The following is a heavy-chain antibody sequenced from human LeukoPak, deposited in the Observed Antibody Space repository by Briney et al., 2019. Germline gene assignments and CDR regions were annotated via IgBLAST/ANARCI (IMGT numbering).Heavy chain of an antibody. J-gene: IGHJ4*02. CDR2: IYYSGST. V-gene: IGHV4-39*01. D-gene: IGHD1-14*01. Sequence: PSETLSLTCTVSGGSISSSNYYWGWIRQPPGKGLEWIGSIYYSGSTYYNPSLKSRVTISVDTSKNQFSLKLSSVTAADTAVYYCAGYTNRFDYWGQGTLVTVSS. CDR1: GGSISSSNYY. CDR3: AGYTNRFDY.